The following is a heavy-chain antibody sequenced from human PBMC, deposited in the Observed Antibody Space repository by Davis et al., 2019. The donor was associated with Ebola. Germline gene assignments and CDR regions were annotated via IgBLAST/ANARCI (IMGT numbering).Heavy chain of an antibody. CDR2: IYYSGST. J-gene: IGHJ5*02. CDR1: GGSISSYY. Sequence: SETLSLTCTVSGGSISSYYWSWIRQPPGKGLEWIGYIYYSGSTDYNTSLKSRVTILVDTSKNQFSLKLSSVTAADTAVYYCAREGTYCSGGSCHSAWFDPWGQGTLVTVSS. V-gene: IGHV4-59*12. D-gene: IGHD2-15*01. CDR3: AREGTYCSGGSCHSAWFDP.